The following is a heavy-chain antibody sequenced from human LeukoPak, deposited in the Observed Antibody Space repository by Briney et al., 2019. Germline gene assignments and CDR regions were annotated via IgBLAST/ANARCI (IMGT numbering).Heavy chain of an antibody. V-gene: IGHV1-18*01. CDR1: GYTFTSYG. Sequence: ASVKASCKASGYTFTSYGISWVRQAPGQGLEWMGWISAYNGNTNYPQKLQGRVTMTTDTSTSTAYMELRSLRSDDTAVYYCARDGDYGGNWDYWGQGTLVTVSS. CDR2: ISAYNGNT. J-gene: IGHJ4*02. CDR3: ARDGDYGGNWDY. D-gene: IGHD4-23*01.